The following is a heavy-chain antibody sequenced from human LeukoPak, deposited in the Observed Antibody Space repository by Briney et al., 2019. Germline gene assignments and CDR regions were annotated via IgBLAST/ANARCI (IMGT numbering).Heavy chain of an antibody. D-gene: IGHD6-6*01. CDR1: GGSFSGYY. CDR2: INHSGST. Sequence: SETLSLTCAVYGGSFSGYYWSWIRQPPGKGLEWIGEINHSGSTNYNPSLKSRVTISVDTSKNQFSLKLSSVTAADTAVYYCARGPGSTSPDIYYSSYYTWTSGAKGPRLPSP. J-gene: IGHJ6*03. CDR3: ARGPGSTSPDIYYSSYYTWTS. V-gene: IGHV4-34*01.